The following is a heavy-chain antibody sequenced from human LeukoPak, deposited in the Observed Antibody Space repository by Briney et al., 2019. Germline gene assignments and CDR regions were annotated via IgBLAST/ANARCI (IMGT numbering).Heavy chain of an antibody. Sequence: SQTLSLTCTVSGGSISSGGYYWSWIRQHPGKGLERIGYIYYSGSTYYNPSLKSRVTISVDTSKNQFSLKLSSVTAADTAVYYCARETPGYGSGSSDYWGQGTLVTVSS. D-gene: IGHD3-10*01. CDR3: ARETPGYGSGSSDY. CDR1: GGSISSGGYY. CDR2: IYYSGST. V-gene: IGHV4-31*03. J-gene: IGHJ4*02.